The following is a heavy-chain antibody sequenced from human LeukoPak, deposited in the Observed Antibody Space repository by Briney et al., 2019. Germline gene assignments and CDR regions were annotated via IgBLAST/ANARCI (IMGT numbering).Heavy chain of an antibody. CDR1: GFTFSSYA. D-gene: IGHD1-26*01. CDR3: AKDGGPCGSYYCDAFDI. Sequence: GGSLRLSCAASGFTFSSYAMSWVRQAPGKGLEWVSAISGSGGSTYYADSVKGRFTNSRDNSKNTLYLQMNSLRAEDTAVYYCAKDGGPCGSYYCDAFDIWGQGTMVTVSS. J-gene: IGHJ3*02. V-gene: IGHV3-23*01. CDR2: ISGSGGST.